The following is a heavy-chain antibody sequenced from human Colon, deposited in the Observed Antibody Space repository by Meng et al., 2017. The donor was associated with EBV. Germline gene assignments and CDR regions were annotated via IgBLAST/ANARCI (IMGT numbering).Heavy chain of an antibody. CDR1: GGFITSENW. J-gene: IGHJ4*02. D-gene: IGHD2-21*02. V-gene: IGHV4-4*02. CDR2: IHYTGST. Sequence: QVQLQESGARLVKPSGXLPLNCAVSGGFITSENWWTWVRQPPGKGLEWIGEIHYTGSTNYNPSLKSRVTISIDEFKNQFSLRLSSVTAADTAVYYCARVGAYCGGDCYHPRWGQGTLVTVAS. CDR3: ARVGAYCGGDCYHPR.